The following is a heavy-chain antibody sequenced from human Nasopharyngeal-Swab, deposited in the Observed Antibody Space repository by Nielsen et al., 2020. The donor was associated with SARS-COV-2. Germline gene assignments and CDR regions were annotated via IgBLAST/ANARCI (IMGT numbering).Heavy chain of an antibody. V-gene: IGHV4-59*12. Sequence: WIRQPPGKGLEWIGYIYYSGSTNYNPSLKSRVTISVDTSKNQFSLKLSSVTAADTAVYYSARGRSGWYPGYFQHWGQGTPVTVSS. CDR2: IYYSGST. D-gene: IGHD6-19*01. J-gene: IGHJ1*01. CDR3: ARGRSGWYPGYFQH.